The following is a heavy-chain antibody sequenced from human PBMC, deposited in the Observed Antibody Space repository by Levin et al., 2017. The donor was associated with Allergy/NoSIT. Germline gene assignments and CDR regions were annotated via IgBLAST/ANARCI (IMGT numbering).Heavy chain of an antibody. V-gene: IGHV1-2*02. CDR2: VNCNSGDT. J-gene: IGHJ4*02. CDR3: ARNDYGDYVENFDY. D-gene: IGHD4-17*01. CDR1: GYTFTDHY. Sequence: GESLKISCEAAGYTFTDHYMHWVRQAPGQGLEWMGWVNCNSGDTHYAQKFQDRVTMTRDTSITTAYIEVSSLRFDDTALYFCARNDYGDYVENFDYWGQGTLVTVSS.